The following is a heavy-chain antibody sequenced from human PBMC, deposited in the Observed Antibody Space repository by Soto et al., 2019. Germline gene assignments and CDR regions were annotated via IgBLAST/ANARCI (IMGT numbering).Heavy chain of an antibody. Sequence: QLQLQESGPGLVKPSETLSLTCTVSGGSISSSSYYWGWIRQPPGKGLEWIGSIYYSGSTYYNPSLKSRVTISVDTSKNQFSLKLSSVTAADTAVYYCARHTSSDCSGGSCYLTYFQHWGQGTLVTVSS. J-gene: IGHJ1*01. D-gene: IGHD2-15*01. CDR1: GGSISSSSYY. V-gene: IGHV4-39*01. CDR2: IYYSGST. CDR3: ARHTSSDCSGGSCYLTYFQH.